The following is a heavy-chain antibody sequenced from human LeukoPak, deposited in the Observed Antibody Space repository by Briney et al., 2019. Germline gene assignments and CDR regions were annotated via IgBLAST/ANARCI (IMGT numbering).Heavy chain of an antibody. CDR3: ARRAALRSGYSGFDY. Sequence: SETLSLTCTVSGGSISSHYWSWIRQPPGKGLEWIGYIYYSGSTNYNPSLKSRVTISVDTSKNQFSLKLSSVTAADTAVYYCARRAALRSGYSGFDYWGQGTLVTVSP. CDR2: IYYSGST. J-gene: IGHJ4*02. V-gene: IGHV4-59*11. CDR1: GGSISSHY. D-gene: IGHD3-3*01.